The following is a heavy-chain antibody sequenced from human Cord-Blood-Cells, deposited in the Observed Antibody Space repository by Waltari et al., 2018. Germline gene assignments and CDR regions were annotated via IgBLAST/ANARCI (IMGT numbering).Heavy chain of an antibody. J-gene: IGHJ4*02. CDR1: GYSISSGYY. D-gene: IGHD1-26*01. V-gene: IGHV4-38-2*02. Sequence: QVQLQESGPGLVKPSETLSLTCTVSGYSISSGYYWGWIRQPPGKGLEWIGGIYPSGNTYYTPSLKSRVTISVDTSKNQFSLKLSSVTAADTAVYYCARDQTRGSYLYWGQGTLVTVSS. CDR3: ARDQTRGSYLY. CDR2: IYPSGNT.